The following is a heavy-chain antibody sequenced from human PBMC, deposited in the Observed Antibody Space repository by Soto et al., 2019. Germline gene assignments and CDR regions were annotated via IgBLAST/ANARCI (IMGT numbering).Heavy chain of an antibody. CDR1: GFTFSTYG. D-gene: IGHD5-18*01. Sequence: QVQLVESGGGVVQPGKSLRLSCAASGFTFSTYGMHWVRQAPGEGLEWVAVIWYDGSNKYHGDSLKGRFTISRDNSKNTLYLQINNLRAEGTAVYYCGRDGALGDTAVVDSWGQGTLVTVSS. J-gene: IGHJ4*02. CDR3: GRDGALGDTAVVDS. CDR2: IWYDGSNK. V-gene: IGHV3-33*01.